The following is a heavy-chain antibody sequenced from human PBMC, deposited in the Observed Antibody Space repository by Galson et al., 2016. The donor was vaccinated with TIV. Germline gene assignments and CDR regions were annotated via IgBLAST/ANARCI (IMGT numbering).Heavy chain of an antibody. CDR2: IYESGNT. CDR3: ARHVSGWSFDY. CDR1: GYSISSGYY. J-gene: IGHJ4*02. Sequence: LSLTCAVSGYSISSGYYWGWIRQPPGKGLEWIGSIYESGNTYYNPSLKRRVTISVDTSKNHFSLNLSSVTAADTAVYYCARHVSGWSFDYWGQGTLVTVSS. V-gene: IGHV4-38-2*01. D-gene: IGHD6-19*01.